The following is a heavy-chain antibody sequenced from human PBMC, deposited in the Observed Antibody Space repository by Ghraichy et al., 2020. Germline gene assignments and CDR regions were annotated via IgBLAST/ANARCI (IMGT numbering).Heavy chain of an antibody. V-gene: IGHV4-59*08. D-gene: IGHD2-2*01. CDR3: ARSEVVPAASAAPFWFDP. J-gene: IGHJ5*02. CDR1: GGSISSYY. Sequence: SETLSLTCTVSGGSISSYYWSWIRQPPGKGLEWIGYIYYSGSTNYNPSLKSRVTISVDTSKNQFSLKLSSVTAADTAVYYCARSEVVPAASAAPFWFDPWGQGTLVTVSS. CDR2: IYYSGST.